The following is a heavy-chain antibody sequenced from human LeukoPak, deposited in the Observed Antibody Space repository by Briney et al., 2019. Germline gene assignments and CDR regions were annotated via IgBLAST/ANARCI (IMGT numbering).Heavy chain of an antibody. Sequence: ASVKVSCKASGYTFTGYYMHWVRQAPGQGLEWMGWINPNSGGTNYAQNLQGRVTMTTDTSTSTAYMDLRSLRSDDSAVYYCATSSRWYAGDLEYWGQGTLVTVSS. CDR2: INPNSGGT. D-gene: IGHD6-19*01. CDR3: ATSSRWYAGDLEY. CDR1: GYTFTGYY. J-gene: IGHJ4*02. V-gene: IGHV1-2*02.